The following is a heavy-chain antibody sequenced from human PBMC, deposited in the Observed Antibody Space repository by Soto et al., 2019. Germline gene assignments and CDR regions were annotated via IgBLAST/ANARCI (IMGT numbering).Heavy chain of an antibody. D-gene: IGHD2-8*02. J-gene: IGHJ5*02. CDR2: IYPGDSDT. Sequence: VESLKISCHGSGYAFSSYWIAWVRQMPWKGLEWMGIIYPGDSDTRYSPPFQGQVTISVDKSITTAYLQWSSLKASDTAMYYCARGYCTATICDPWFDPWGQGTLVTVSS. CDR3: ARGYCTATICDPWFDP. V-gene: IGHV5-51*01. CDR1: GYAFSSYW.